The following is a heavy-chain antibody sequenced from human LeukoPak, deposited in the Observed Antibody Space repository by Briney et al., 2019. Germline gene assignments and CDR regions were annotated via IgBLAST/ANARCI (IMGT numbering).Heavy chain of an antibody. CDR3: ATGTTGTAAFDI. Sequence: SQTLSLTCTVSGGSISSGSYYWSWIRQPAGKGLEWIGRIYTSGSTNYNPSLKSRVTISVDRSKNQFSLKLSSVTAADTAVYYCATGTTGTAAFDIWGQGTMVTVSS. D-gene: IGHD1-1*01. CDR2: IYTSGST. V-gene: IGHV4-61*02. CDR1: GGSISSGSYY. J-gene: IGHJ3*02.